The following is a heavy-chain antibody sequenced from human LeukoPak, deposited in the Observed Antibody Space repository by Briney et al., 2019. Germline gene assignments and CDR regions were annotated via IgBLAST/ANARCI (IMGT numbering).Heavy chain of an antibody. CDR1: GGSISSYY. J-gene: IGHJ4*02. V-gene: IGHV4-59*01. Sequence: SETLSLTCTVSGGSISSYYWSWIRQPPGKGLEWIGYIYYSGSTNYNPSLKSRVTISVDTSKNQFSLKLSSVTAADTAVYYCAGHRYGGNGFDYWGQGTLVTVSS. CDR2: IYYSGST. CDR3: AGHRYGGNGFDY. D-gene: IGHD4-23*01.